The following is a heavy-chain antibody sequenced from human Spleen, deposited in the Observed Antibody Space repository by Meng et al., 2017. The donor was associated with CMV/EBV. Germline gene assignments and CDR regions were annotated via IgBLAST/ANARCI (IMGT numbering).Heavy chain of an antibody. D-gene: IGHD3-9*01. CDR1: GFTFSDFG. V-gene: IGHV3-30*02. CDR3: ARESTYYDILTGYRGAYYFDY. CDR2: IRYDGSNK. Sequence: GESLKISCAASGFTFSDFGMHWVRQAPGKGLEWVAFIRYDGSNKYYTDSVKGRFSISRDDSKNTLYLQMNSLRAEDTAVYYCARESTYYDILTGYRGAYYFDYWGQGTLVTVSS. J-gene: IGHJ4*02.